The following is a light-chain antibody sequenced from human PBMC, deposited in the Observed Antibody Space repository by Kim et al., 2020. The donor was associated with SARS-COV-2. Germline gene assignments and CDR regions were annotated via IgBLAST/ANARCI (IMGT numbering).Light chain of an antibody. J-gene: IGLJ3*02. CDR2: NDR. Sequence: GQRVTSSCSGCSSNVGTNYVHWYQQLPGTAPKLLIYNDRQRPSGVPDRFSGSKSGTSASLAISGLQSEDEADYYCATWDDSLSGPVFGGGTKVTVL. CDR3: ATWDDSLSGPV. CDR1: SSNVGTNY. V-gene: IGLV1-47*02.